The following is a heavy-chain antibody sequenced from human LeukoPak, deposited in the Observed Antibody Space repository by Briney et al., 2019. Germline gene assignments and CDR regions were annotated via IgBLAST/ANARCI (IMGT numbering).Heavy chain of an antibody. Sequence: GGSLRLSCAASGFTFSSCCMNWGRQAPGEGLEWVSSISSSSYIYYADSVKGRFTISRDNAKNSLYLQMNSLRAEDTAVYYCARVRQGVPDYWGQGTLVTVSS. D-gene: IGHD3-10*01. CDR1: GFTFSSCC. V-gene: IGHV3-21*01. CDR3: ARVRQGVPDY. J-gene: IGHJ4*02. CDR2: ISSSSYI.